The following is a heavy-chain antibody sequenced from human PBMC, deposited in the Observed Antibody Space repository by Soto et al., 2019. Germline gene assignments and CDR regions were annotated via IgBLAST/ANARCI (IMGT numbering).Heavy chain of an antibody. CDR3: ARWFTYGNFDYFDY. CDR2: INSSGGTT. Sequence: GGSLRLSCAASGFTFNTYWMHWFRQAPGKGLVWVSRINSSGGTTTYADSVKGRFTISRDNAKNTLFLQMNGLRAEDTAVYYCARWFTYGNFDYFDYWGQGTQVTVSS. J-gene: IGHJ4*02. D-gene: IGHD3-10*01. CDR1: GFTFNTYW. V-gene: IGHV3-74*01.